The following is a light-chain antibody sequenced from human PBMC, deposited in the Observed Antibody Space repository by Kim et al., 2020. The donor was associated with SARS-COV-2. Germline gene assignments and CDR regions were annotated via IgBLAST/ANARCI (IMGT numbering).Light chain of an antibody. CDR3: SSYAGTNNFYV. Sequence: QFVSFSCTGTSRDVGGYNFLSWHLQHPGKAPKLSIYDVNKRPSGVPNRFCGSKSGNTASLTVSGRQAEDEADYYCSSYAGTNNFYVFGTGTKVTVL. CDR1: SRDVGGYNF. V-gene: IGLV2-8*01. J-gene: IGLJ1*01. CDR2: DVN.